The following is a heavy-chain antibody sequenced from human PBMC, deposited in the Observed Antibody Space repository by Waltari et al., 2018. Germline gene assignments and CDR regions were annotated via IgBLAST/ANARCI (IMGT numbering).Heavy chain of an antibody. Sequence: EVQVEESGGGLVQPGRSLRLSCTASGFTFGDYAMSWFRQAPGKGLEWVGFIGSKTYGGKAEYAESVKCRFTISRDDSKSIASLQMDSLKTDDTAVYFCTRGGASVAPVYWGQGTLVTVSS. D-gene: IGHD6-19*01. CDR3: TRGGASVAPVY. V-gene: IGHV3-49*03. CDR2: IGSKTYGGKA. CDR1: GFTFGDYA. J-gene: IGHJ4*02.